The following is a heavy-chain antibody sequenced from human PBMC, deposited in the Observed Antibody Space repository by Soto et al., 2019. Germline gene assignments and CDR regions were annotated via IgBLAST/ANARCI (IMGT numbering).Heavy chain of an antibody. CDR2: ISGSGGST. CDR3: AKSVAAAGTGYFDY. D-gene: IGHD6-13*01. V-gene: IGHV3-23*01. J-gene: IGHJ4*02. Sequence: GGSLRLSCAASGFTFSSYAMSWVRQAPGKGLEWVSAISGSGGSTYYADSVKGRFTISRDNSKDTLYLQMNSLRAEDTAVYYCAKSVAAAGTGYFDYWGQGTLVTVSS. CDR1: GFTFSSYA.